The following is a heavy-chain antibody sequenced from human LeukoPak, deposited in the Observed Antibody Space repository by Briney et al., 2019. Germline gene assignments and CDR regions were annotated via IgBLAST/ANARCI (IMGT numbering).Heavy chain of an antibody. Sequence: PGGSLRLSCAASGFTLSSYSMNWVRQAPGKGLEWVSYISSSSSTIYYADSVKGRFTISRDNAKNSLYLQMNSLRAEDTAVYYCARAFLLGDAFDIWGQGTMVTVSS. CDR1: GFTLSSYS. V-gene: IGHV3-48*01. D-gene: IGHD2-15*01. CDR2: ISSSSSTI. CDR3: ARAFLLGDAFDI. J-gene: IGHJ3*02.